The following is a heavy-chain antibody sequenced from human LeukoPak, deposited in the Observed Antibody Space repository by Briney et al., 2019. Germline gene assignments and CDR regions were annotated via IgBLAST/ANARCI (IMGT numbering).Heavy chain of an antibody. J-gene: IGHJ4*02. Sequence: PSETLSLTCIVSGGSITSYFWSWIRQPPGKGLEWIGYFYYSGSTNYNPSLKSRVTISVDTSKNQFSLKLTSVTAPDTAVYYCARRGGSNTSPFDYWGQGTLVTVSS. CDR1: GGSITSYF. V-gene: IGHV4-59*08. CDR2: FYYSGST. CDR3: ARRGGSNTSPFDY. D-gene: IGHD3-16*01.